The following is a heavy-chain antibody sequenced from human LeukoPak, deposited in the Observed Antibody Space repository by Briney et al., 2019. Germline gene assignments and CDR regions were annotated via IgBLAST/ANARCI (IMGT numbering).Heavy chain of an antibody. CDR1: GGTFSSYA. CDR2: IIPIFGTA. J-gene: IGHJ4*01. CDR3: ASYGYLQEGYYFDY. Sequence: ASVKVSCKASGGTFSSYAISWVRQAPGQGPEWMGGIIPIFGTANYAQKFQGRVTVTADESTSTAYMELSSLRSEDTAVYYCASYGYLQEGYYFDYWGHGTLVTVSS. V-gene: IGHV1-69*13. D-gene: IGHD5-24*01.